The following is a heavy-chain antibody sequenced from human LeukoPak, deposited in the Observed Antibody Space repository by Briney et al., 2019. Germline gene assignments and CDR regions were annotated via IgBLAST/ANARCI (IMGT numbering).Heavy chain of an antibody. CDR2: IKQDGSEK. CDR3: ARNKYYDRYFDS. CDR1: GFTFNSNW. D-gene: IGHD3-22*01. Sequence: GGSLRLSCVASGFTFNSNWMSWVRQAPGKGLEWVANIKQDGSEKYCVDSVKGRFTISRDNAKNSVSLQMNSLRAEDTAVYYCARNKYYDRYFDSWGQGILVTVSS. J-gene: IGHJ4*02. V-gene: IGHV3-7*01.